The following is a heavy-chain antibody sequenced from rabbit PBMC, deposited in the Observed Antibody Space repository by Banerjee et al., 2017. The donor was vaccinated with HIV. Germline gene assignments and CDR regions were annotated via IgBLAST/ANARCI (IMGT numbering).Heavy chain of an antibody. CDR1: GFDFSSYG. Sequence: QEQLMESGGGLVQPGGSLKLSCKASGFDFSSYGVSWVRQAPGKGLEWIGYITYGGSAYYASWVKGRFTISRDNAQNTVYLQLNSLTAADTATYFCVRGGYYTSGWKFNLWGPGTLVTVS. CDR3: VRGGYYTSGWKFNL. J-gene: IGHJ4*01. CDR2: ITYGGSA. V-gene: IGHV1S47*01. D-gene: IGHD4-1*01.